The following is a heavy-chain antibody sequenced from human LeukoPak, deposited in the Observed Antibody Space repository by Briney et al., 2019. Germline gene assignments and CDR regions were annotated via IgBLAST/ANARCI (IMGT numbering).Heavy chain of an antibody. CDR2: IYYSGST. D-gene: IGHD6-13*01. CDR1: GGSISSYY. CDR3: ARDGAYSLYGMDV. Sequence: SETLSLTCTVSGGSISSYYWSWLRQPPGKGLEWIGYIYYSGSTNYNPSLKSRVTISVDTSKNQFSLKLSSVTAADTAVYYCARDGAYSLYGMDVWGQGTTVTVSS. V-gene: IGHV4-59*01. J-gene: IGHJ6*02.